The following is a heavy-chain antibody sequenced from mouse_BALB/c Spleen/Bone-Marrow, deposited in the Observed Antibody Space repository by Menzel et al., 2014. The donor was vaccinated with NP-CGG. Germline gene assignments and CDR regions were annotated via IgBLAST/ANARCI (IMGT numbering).Heavy chain of an antibody. CDR1: GYSFTSYW. J-gene: IGHJ3*01. D-gene: IGHD1-3*01. CDR2: IDPSDSET. Sequence: VKLMESGPQLVRPGASVEISCKASGYSFTSYWMHWVKQRPGQGLEWIDMIDPSDSETKLNQKFKDKATLTVDKSSSTAYLRLSSPTSEDSAVYYCARRDNAPFAYWGQGTLVTVSA. V-gene: IGHV1S126*01. CDR3: ARRDNAPFAY.